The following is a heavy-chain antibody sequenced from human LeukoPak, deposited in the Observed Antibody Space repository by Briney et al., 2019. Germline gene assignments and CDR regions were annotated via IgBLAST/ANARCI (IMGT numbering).Heavy chain of an antibody. CDR1: GFSFRNYW. CDR2: TKPDGSAE. Sequence: PGGSLRLPCAASGFSFRNYWMGWVRQAPGKGLEWVANTKPDGSAEYYADSVRGRFSTSRDNANNLLYLQMNSLRAEDTAVYYCARDGGLHTNFDYWGQGTLVTVSS. J-gene: IGHJ4*02. CDR3: ARDGGLHTNFDY. D-gene: IGHD2-15*01. V-gene: IGHV3-7*01.